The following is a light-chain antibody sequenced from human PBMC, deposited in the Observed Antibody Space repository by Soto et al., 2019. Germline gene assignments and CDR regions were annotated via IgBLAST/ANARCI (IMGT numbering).Light chain of an antibody. V-gene: IGLV2-11*01. Sequence: QSALTQPRSVSGSPGQSVTISCTGTSSYVGGYDYVSWFQHHPGKAPKLIIYGVTKRPSGVADRFSGSKSGNTASLTISGLQAEDEAEYYCCSFAGSSLAFGGGTKLTVL. CDR1: SSYVGGYDY. J-gene: IGLJ2*01. CDR3: CSFAGSSLA. CDR2: GVT.